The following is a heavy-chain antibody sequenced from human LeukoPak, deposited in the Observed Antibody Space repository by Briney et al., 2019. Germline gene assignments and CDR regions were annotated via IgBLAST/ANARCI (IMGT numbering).Heavy chain of an antibody. V-gene: IGHV3-11*01. CDR2: ISSSGSTI. Sequence: PGGSLRLSCASSRITFSDDYMSWIRQAPGKGPEWLSYISSSGSTIYYADSVQGRFTISRDNTKNSLHLQMNSLRAEDTAVYYCARLGTGYSFDYWGQGTLVTVSS. J-gene: IGHJ4*02. CDR3: ARLGTGYSFDY. D-gene: IGHD3/OR15-3a*01. CDR1: RITFSDDY.